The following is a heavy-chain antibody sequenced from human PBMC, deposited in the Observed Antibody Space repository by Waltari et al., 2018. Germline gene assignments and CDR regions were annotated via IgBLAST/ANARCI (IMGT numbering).Heavy chain of an antibody. J-gene: IGHJ4*02. Sequence: EVQLVESGGGLVHPGGSLRLSCAASGFPFGIYEMTWVRQAPGKGLEWVSYISSSGSTTYYADSVKGRFTISRDNAKNSLYLQMNSLRAEDTAVYYCATPSYYSDYWGQGTLVTVSS. D-gene: IGHD3-10*01. V-gene: IGHV3-48*03. CDR3: ATPSYYSDY. CDR1: GFPFGIYE. CDR2: ISSSGSTT.